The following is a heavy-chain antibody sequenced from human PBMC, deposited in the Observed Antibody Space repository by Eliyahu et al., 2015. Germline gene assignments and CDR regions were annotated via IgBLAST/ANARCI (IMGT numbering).Heavy chain of an antibody. CDR2: IYYSGST. V-gene: IGHV4-39*01. CDR3: ARHEIVVDHDAFDI. CDR1: GGSIXSSSYY. Sequence: QLQLQESGPGLVKPSETLSLTCTVSGGSIXSSSYYWGWIRQPPGKGLEWIGSIYYSGSTYYNPSLKSRVTISVDTSKTQFSLKLSSVTAADTAVYYCARHEIVVDHDAFDIWGQGTMVTVSS. J-gene: IGHJ3*02. D-gene: IGHD3-22*01.